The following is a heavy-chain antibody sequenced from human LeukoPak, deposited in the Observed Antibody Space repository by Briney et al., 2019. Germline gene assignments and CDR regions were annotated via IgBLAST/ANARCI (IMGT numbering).Heavy chain of an antibody. Sequence: GGSLRLSCAASGFTFNNYWMSWVRQVPGKGLQWVANIKQDGSAKFYVDSVRGRFTISRDNTKNSLYLRMNSLRVEDTAVYYCARGDFSDYGDYVDAFDIWGQGTMVTVSS. CDR1: GFTFNNYW. CDR2: IKQDGSAK. CDR3: ARGDFSDYGDYVDAFDI. D-gene: IGHD4-17*01. V-gene: IGHV3-7*01. J-gene: IGHJ3*02.